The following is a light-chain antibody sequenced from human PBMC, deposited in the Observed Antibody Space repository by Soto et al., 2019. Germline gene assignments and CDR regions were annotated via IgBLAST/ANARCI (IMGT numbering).Light chain of an antibody. CDR1: QSVSSN. Sequence: EIVMTQSPATLSVAPVERATLSCRASQSVSSNLAWYQQKPGQAPRLLIYGASTRATGIPARFSDSGSGTEFTLTISRLEPEDFAVYYCQQFSSYPLTFGGGTKVDIK. V-gene: IGKV3-15*01. CDR2: GAS. J-gene: IGKJ4*01. CDR3: QQFSSYPLT.